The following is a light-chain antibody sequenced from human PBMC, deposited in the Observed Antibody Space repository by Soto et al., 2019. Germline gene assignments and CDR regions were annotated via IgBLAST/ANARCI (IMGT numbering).Light chain of an antibody. J-gene: IGLJ3*02. Sequence: QSVLTQPPSASGSPGQSVTISCTGTSSDVGGYNYVSWYQQHPGKAPKLMIYEVTERPSGVPDRFSGSKSGNTASLTVSGLQAEDEADYYCSSYSSTTRWIFGGGTKLTVL. CDR2: EVT. CDR1: SSDVGGYNY. V-gene: IGLV2-8*01. CDR3: SSYSSTTRWI.